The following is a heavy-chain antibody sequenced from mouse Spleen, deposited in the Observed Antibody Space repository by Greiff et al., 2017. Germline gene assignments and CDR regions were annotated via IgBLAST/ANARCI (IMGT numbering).Heavy chain of an antibody. CDR3: ARVSNYHYYAMDY. J-gene: IGHJ4*01. Sequence: DVKLQESGPGLVKPSQSLSLTCSVTGYSITSGYYWNWIRQFPGNKLEWMGYISYDGSNNYNPSLKNRISITRDTSKNQFFLKLNSVTTEDTATYYCARVSNYHYYAMDYWGQGTSVTVSS. D-gene: IGHD2-5*01. CDR2: ISYDGSN. CDR1: GYSITSGYY. V-gene: IGHV3-6*01.